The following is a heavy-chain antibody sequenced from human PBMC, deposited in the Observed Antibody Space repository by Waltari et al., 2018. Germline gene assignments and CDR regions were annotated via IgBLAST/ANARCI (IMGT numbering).Heavy chain of an antibody. D-gene: IGHD1-1*01. V-gene: IGHV4-34*01. CDR3: ARGRDPYKGGSL. Sequence: QVQLQQWGAGLLKPSETLSLTCAVSGGSFNGYYWSWTRQPPGKGLEWIGEIHPSGSTAYNPSLTSRVTISGDMSKNQFSLKLTSVTAADTAVYFCARGRDPYKGGSLWGLGTLVTVSS. CDR2: IHPSGST. J-gene: IGHJ4*02. CDR1: GGSFNGYY.